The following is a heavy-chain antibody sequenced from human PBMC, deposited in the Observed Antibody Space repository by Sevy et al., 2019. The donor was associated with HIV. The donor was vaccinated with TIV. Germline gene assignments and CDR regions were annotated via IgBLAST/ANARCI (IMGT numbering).Heavy chain of an antibody. CDR2: IKSKTDGGTT. J-gene: IGHJ4*02. V-gene: IGHV3-15*01. CDR3: TTDPIAAAGVAGLFDY. Sequence: LSLTCAASGFTFSNAWMSWVRQAPGKGLEWVGRIKSKTDGGTTDYAAPVKGRFTISRDDSKNTLYLQMNSLKTEDTAVYYCTTDPIAAAGVAGLFDYWGQGTLVTVSS. D-gene: IGHD6-13*01. CDR1: GFTFSNAW.